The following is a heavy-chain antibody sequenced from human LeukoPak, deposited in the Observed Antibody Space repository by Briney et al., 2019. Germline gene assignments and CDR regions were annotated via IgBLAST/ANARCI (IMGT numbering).Heavy chain of an antibody. CDR1: GYTFTGYY. CDR2: INPNSGGT. D-gene: IGHD2-15*01. CDR3: ARGPLEYCSGGTRYSGRNWFDP. J-gene: IGHJ5*02. Sequence: ASVKVSCKASGYTFTGYYMHWVRQAPGQGLEWMGWINPNSGGTNYAQKFQGRVTMTRDTSISTVYMELRRLRYDDTAAYYCARGPLEYCSGGTRYSGRNWFDPWGQGTLVTVSS. V-gene: IGHV1-2*02.